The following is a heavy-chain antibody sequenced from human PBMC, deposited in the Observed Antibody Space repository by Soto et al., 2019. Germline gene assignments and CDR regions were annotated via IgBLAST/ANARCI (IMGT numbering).Heavy chain of an antibody. D-gene: IGHD4-17*01. Sequence: EVQLVESGGGLVQPGGSLRLSCAASGFTFTRYSMNWVRQAPGKGLEWVSYISSSSRTVYYADSVKGRFTISRDNAKKSLYLQMNSLRDEDTAVYYCARDSVTKVTTRSFDYWGQGTLVTVYS. CDR2: ISSSSRTV. J-gene: IGHJ4*02. V-gene: IGHV3-48*02. CDR3: ARDSVTKVTTRSFDY. CDR1: GFTFTRYS.